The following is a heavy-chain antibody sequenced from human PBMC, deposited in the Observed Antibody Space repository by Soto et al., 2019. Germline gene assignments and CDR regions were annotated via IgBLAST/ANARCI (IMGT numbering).Heavy chain of an antibody. CDR2: INHSGST. CDR3: ARSGSVVVAAIVRGARRFDP. CDR1: GGSFSGYY. V-gene: IGHV4-34*01. Sequence: QVQLQQWGAGLLKPSETLSLTCAVYGGSFSGYYWSWIRQPPGKGLEWIGEINHSGSTNYNPSLXXRATISVDTSXXQXSXXLSSVTAADTAVYYCARSGSVVVAAIVRGARRFDPWGQGTLVTVSS. D-gene: IGHD2-15*01. J-gene: IGHJ5*02.